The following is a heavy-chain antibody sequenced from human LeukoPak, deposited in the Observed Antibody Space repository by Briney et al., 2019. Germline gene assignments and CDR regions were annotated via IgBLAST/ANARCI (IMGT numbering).Heavy chain of an antibody. CDR1: GFTFNDYG. D-gene: IGHD4-11*01. V-gene: IGHV3-20*04. CDR2: INWNGGRT. J-gene: IGHJ4*02. CDR3: ARYVYSNYVGYYDL. Sequence: GGSLRLSCAASGFTFNDYGMSWVRQAPGKGLEWVSGINWNGGRTDYADSVKGRFTISRDNAKNSLFLQMNSLRAEDTALYYCARYVYSNYVGYYDLWGQGTLVTVSS.